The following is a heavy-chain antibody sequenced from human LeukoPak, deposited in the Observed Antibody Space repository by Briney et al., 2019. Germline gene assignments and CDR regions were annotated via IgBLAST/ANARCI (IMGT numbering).Heavy chain of an antibody. CDR2: INTNTGNP. V-gene: IGHV7-4-1*02. J-gene: IGHJ6*02. CDR1: GYTFTRYA. Sequence: ASVKVSCKASGYTFTRYAMNWVRQAPGQGLEWMAWINTNTGNPTYAQGFTGRFVFSLDTSVSTAYLQISSLKAEDTAVYYCARAGDSSGYYGPHYYGMDVWGQGTTVTVSS. D-gene: IGHD3-22*01. CDR3: ARAGDSSGYYGPHYYGMDV.